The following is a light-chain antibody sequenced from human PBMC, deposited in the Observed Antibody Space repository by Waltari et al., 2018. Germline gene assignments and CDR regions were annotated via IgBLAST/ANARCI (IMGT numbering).Light chain of an antibody. CDR1: SGPSSNV. CDR2: VNSDGSH. CDR3: QTGGHGTWV. Sequence: QLLLPQSPSPSASPGATSTLPCTLPSGPSSNVIARRPQQPEKGPRYLMKVNSDGSHTRGNEIPDRFSGSSSGAERYLTISSLQSEDEADYYCQTGGHGTWVFGGGTKLTVL. J-gene: IGLJ3*02. V-gene: IGLV4-69*01.